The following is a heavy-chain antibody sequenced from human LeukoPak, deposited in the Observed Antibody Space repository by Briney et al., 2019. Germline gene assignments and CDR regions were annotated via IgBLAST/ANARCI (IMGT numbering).Heavy chain of an antibody. CDR1: GGTFSSYA. D-gene: IGHD3-9*01. J-gene: IGHJ4*02. CDR3: ARDRGEDILTGYYDY. V-gene: IGHV1-69*06. Sequence: SVKVSCKASGGTFSSYAISWVRQAPGQGLEWMGGIIPIFGTANYAQKFQGRVTITANKSTSTAYMELSSLRSEDTAVYYCARDRGEDILTGYYDYWGQGTLVTVSS. CDR2: IIPIFGTA.